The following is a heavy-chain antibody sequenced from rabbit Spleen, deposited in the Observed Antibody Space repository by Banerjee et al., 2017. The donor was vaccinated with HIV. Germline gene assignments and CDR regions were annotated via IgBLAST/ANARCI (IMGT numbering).Heavy chain of an antibody. CDR3: GRSINLSNRGLNL. CDR1: GFSFSKNYW. V-gene: IGHV1S45*01. CDR2: IYTGSSTT. D-gene: IGHD1-1*01. Sequence: QEQLVESGGDLVKPEGSLTLTCTASGFSFSKNYWMCWVRQAPGKGLEWIACIYTGSSTTYYANWAKGRFTISKTSSTTVTLQMTSLTAADTATYFCGRSINLSNRGLNLWGQGTLVTVS. J-gene: IGHJ4*01.